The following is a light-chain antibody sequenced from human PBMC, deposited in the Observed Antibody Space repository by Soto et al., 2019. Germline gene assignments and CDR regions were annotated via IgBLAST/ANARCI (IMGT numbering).Light chain of an antibody. Sequence: EIVLTQSPATLSLSPGERATLSCRASQSVSSYLAWYQQKPGQAPRLLIYDASNRATGIPARFSGSGSETNFTLTISSLEPEDFAVYYCQQRSNWSAYTFGQGTKLEIK. CDR3: QQRSNWSAYT. V-gene: IGKV3-11*01. CDR1: QSVSSY. J-gene: IGKJ2*01. CDR2: DAS.